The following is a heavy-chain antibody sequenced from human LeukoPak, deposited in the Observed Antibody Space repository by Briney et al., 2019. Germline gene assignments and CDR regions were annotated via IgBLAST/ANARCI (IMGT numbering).Heavy chain of an antibody. CDR1: GYTFTSYG. CDR2: ISAYNGNT. J-gene: IGHJ4*02. Sequence: ASVKVSCKASGYTFTSYGFSWVRQSPGQGLEWMGWISAYNGNTNYARKFQGRVTMTTDTSTSTAYMELRSLRPDDTAVYYCARSSSQAVGATSYWGQGTLVTVSS. D-gene: IGHD1-26*01. CDR3: ARSSSQAVGATSY. V-gene: IGHV1-18*01.